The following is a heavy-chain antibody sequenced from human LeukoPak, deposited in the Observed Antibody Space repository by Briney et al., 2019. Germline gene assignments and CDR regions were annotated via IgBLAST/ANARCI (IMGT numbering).Heavy chain of an antibody. CDR2: INSDGSWT. CDR3: ARDSSGPGGY. J-gene: IGHJ4*02. D-gene: IGHD6-19*01. Sequence: GGSLRLSCAASGNYWMHWVRQAPGKGLVWVSHINSDGSWTSYADSVKGRFTISRDNSKNTLYLQMNSLRAEDTAVYYCARDSSGPGGYWGQGTLVTVSS. CDR1: GNYW. V-gene: IGHV3-74*01.